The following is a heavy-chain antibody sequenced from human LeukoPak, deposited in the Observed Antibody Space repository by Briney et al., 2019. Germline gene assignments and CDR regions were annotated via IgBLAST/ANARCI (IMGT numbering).Heavy chain of an antibody. CDR2: IYTSGST. V-gene: IGHV4-4*07. CDR3: ARSAGVWSGNNWFDP. Sequence: PSETLSLTCTVSGGSISSYYWGWIRQPAGKGLEWIGRIYTSGSTNYNPSLKSRVTMSVDTSKNQSSLKLSSVTAADTAVYYCARSAGVWSGNNWFDPWGQGTLVTVSS. D-gene: IGHD3-3*01. J-gene: IGHJ5*02. CDR1: GGSISSYY.